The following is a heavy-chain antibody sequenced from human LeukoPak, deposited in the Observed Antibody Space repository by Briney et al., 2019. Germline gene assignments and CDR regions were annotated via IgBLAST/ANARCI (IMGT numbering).Heavy chain of an antibody. CDR1: GFTFNSFE. Sequence: QPGGSLRLSCAASGFTFNSFEMIWVRQAPGKGLDWVSHITSSGSAMFYADSVKGRFTISRDNAKNSLYLQMNSLRAEDTAVYYCARADYYYMDVWGKGTTVTVSS. CDR2: ITSSGSAM. J-gene: IGHJ6*03. V-gene: IGHV3-48*03. CDR3: ARADYYYMDV.